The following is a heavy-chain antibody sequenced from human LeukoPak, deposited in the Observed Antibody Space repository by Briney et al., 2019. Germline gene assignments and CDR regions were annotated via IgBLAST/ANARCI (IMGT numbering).Heavy chain of an antibody. CDR2: INHSGST. CDR3: ARGVLSDY. D-gene: IGHD2-8*02. J-gene: IGHJ4*02. CDR1: GGSFSGYY. Sequence: SETLSLTCAVYGGSFSGYYWSWIRQPPGKGLEWIGEINHSGSTNYNPSLKSRVTISVDTSKNQFSLKLSSVTAADTAVYYCARGVLSDYWGQGTLVTVSS. V-gene: IGHV4-34*01.